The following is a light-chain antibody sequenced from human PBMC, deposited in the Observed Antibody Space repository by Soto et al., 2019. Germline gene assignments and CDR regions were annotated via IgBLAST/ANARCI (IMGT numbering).Light chain of an antibody. Sequence: PQPLSTLSVSLWEVATLSCRASQGIGDTLAWYQHKPGQTPRLLIYDTSTMATGVPARFSGSRSGTEFTLTINSLQSEDFAVYYCQRYNNWPLTCGGGTKV. V-gene: IGKV3-15*01. CDR2: DTS. CDR3: QRYNNWPLT. J-gene: IGKJ4*01. CDR1: QGIGDT.